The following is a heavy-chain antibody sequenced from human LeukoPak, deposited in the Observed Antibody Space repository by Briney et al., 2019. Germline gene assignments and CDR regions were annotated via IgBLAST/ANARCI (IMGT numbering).Heavy chain of an antibody. J-gene: IGHJ5*02. CDR2: INHSGST. CDR1: GGSFSGYY. Sequence: SETLSLTCAVYGGSFSGYYWSWIRQPPGKGLEWIGEINHSGSTNYNPSLKSRVTISVDTSNNQLSLKVSSVTAADTAVYYCARFSRSAYSHSWFDPWGQGTLVTVSS. CDR3: ARFSRSAYSHSWFDP. V-gene: IGHV4-34*01. D-gene: IGHD3-3*01.